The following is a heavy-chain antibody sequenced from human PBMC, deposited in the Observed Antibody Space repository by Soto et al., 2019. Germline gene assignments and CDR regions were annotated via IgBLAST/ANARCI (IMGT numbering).Heavy chain of an antibody. V-gene: IGHV4-34*01. Sequence: SETLTLTCAVYGGSFSGHSWTWIRQSPGKGLEWIGDINHSGRVNYSPSLKSRVTISLDTSKNQFSLTLSAVTAADTAMYYCSTRAYDTNGYYRFDPWGQGTLVTVS. D-gene: IGHD3-22*01. J-gene: IGHJ5*01. CDR1: GGSFSGHS. CDR3: STRAYDTNGYYRFDP. CDR2: INHSGRV.